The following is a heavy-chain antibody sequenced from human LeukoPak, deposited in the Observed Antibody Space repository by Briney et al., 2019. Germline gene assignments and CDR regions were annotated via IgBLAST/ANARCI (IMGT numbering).Heavy chain of an antibody. CDR3: AREEYSN. CDR2: INSDGSSI. CDR1: GFSFSSYW. Sequence: PGGSLRLSCAASGFSFSSYWMHWVRQAPGKGLVWASRINSDGSSISYADSVKGRFTISRDNARNTLYLQMSSLRADDTGVYYCAREEYSNWGQGTLVTVSS. V-gene: IGHV3-74*01. J-gene: IGHJ4*02. D-gene: IGHD5-18*01.